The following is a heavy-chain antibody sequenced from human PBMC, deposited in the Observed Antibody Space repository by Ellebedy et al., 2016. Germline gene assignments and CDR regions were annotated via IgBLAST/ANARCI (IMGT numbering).Heavy chain of an antibody. D-gene: IGHD6-19*01. V-gene: IGHV3-33*01. CDR1: GFTFSSYG. J-gene: IGHJ6*02. Sequence: GESLKISCAASGFTFSSYGMHWIRQAPGKGLEWVAVIWYDGSNKYYADSVKGRFTISRDNSKNTLYLQMNSLRAEDTAVYYCARERYSSGWYPYYYGMDVWGQGTTVTVSS. CDR2: IWYDGSNK. CDR3: ARERYSSGWYPYYYGMDV.